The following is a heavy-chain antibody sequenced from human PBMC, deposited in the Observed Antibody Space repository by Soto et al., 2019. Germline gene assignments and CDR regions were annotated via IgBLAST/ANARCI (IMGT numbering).Heavy chain of an antibody. CDR3: ARGIYSGYDFDY. CDR1: GFTVSSNY. V-gene: IGHV3-53*01. J-gene: IGHJ4*02. D-gene: IGHD5-12*01. CDR2: IYSGGST. Sequence: GGSLRLSCAASGFTVSSNYMSWVRQAPGKGLEWVSVIYSGGSTYYADSVKGRFTTSRDNSKNTLYLQMNSLRAEDTAVYYCARGIYSGYDFDYWGQGTLVTVSS.